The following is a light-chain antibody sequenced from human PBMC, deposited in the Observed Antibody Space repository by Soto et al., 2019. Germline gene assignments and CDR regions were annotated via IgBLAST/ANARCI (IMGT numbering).Light chain of an antibody. V-gene: IGLV2-14*01. CDR3: SSYTSASTLLYL. J-gene: IGLJ1*01. CDR2: GVT. CDR1: SSDVGGYNY. Sequence: QSALTQPASVSGSPGQSITISCTGTSSDVGGYNYVSWYQQHPGIAPKLLIYGVTNRPSGVSTRFSGSKSGNTASLTISGLQAEDEADDHCSSYTSASTLLYLFGTGTKLTLL.